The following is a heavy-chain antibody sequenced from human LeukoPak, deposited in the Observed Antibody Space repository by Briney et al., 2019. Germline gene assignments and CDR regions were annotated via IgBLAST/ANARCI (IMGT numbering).Heavy chain of an antibody. V-gene: IGHV3-15*07. D-gene: IGHD1-26*01. CDR3: VTDANRILGARGTGY. Sequence: GGSLRLSCAASGFTFSSYAMNWVRQAPGKGLEWVGLIKNKHEHQATDYAAPVRERFIITRDDSSSTLFLQMNSLKTEDTAVYYCVTDANRILGARGTGYWGQGILVTVSS. CDR2: IKNKHEHQAT. J-gene: IGHJ4*02. CDR1: GFTFSSYA.